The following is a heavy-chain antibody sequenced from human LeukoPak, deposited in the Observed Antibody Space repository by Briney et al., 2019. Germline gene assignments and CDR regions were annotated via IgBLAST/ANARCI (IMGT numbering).Heavy chain of an antibody. V-gene: IGHV4-59*08. D-gene: IGHD2-15*01. CDR3: ARCYCSGGSCYKGAFDI. CDR1: GGSISSYY. Sequence: SETLSLTCTVSGGSISSYYWSWIRQPPGEGLEWIGYIYYSGSTNYNPSLKSRVTISVDTSKNQFSLKLSSVTAADTAVYYCARCYCSGGSCYKGAFDIWGQGTMVTVSS. J-gene: IGHJ3*02. CDR2: IYYSGST.